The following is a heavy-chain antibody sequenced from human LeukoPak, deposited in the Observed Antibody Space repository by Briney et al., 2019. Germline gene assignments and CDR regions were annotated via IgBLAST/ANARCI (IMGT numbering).Heavy chain of an antibody. CDR2: INPSGGST. CDR3: ARDIGGGGGVTRRYYYYYMDV. V-gene: IGHV1-46*01. Sequence: GASVKVSCKASGYTFTSYYMYWVRQAPGQGLEWMGIINPSGGSTSYAQKFQGRVTMTRDMSTSTVYMELSSLRSEDTAVYYCARDIGGGGGVTRRYYYYYMDVWGKGTTVTVSS. J-gene: IGHJ6*03. D-gene: IGHD3-3*01. CDR1: GYTFTSYY.